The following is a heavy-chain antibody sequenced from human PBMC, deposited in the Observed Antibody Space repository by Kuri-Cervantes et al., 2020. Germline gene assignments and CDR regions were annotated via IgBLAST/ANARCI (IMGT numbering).Heavy chain of an antibody. D-gene: IGHD5-12*01. CDR1: GFTFSSYG. CDR3: ARGGHSGYDFDY. V-gene: IGHV3-30*03. J-gene: IGHJ4*02. CDR2: ISYDGSNK. Sequence: GGSLRLSSAASGFTFSSYGMHWVRQAPGKGLEWVAVISYDGSNKYYADSVKGRFTISRENAKNSLYLQMNSLRAGDTAVYYCARGGHSGYDFDYWGQGTLVTVSS.